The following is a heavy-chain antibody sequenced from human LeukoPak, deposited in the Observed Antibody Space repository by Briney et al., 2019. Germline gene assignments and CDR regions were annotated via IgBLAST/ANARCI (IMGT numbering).Heavy chain of an antibody. J-gene: IGHJ4*02. CDR1: GFTFSSYG. Sequence: GGSLRLSCEASGFTFSSYGMNWVRQAPGKGLEWVGRIKSKTDGGTTDYAAPVKGRFTISRDDSKNTLYLQMNSLKTEDTAVYYCTTGGVTTWIDYWGQGTLVTVSP. V-gene: IGHV3-15*07. CDR3: TTGGVTTWIDY. CDR2: IKSKTDGGTT. D-gene: IGHD4-17*01.